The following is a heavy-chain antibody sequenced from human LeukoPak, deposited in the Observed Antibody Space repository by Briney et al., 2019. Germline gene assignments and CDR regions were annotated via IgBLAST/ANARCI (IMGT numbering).Heavy chain of an antibody. CDR2: IYYSGST. CDR1: GGSVSSGSYY. J-gene: IGHJ4*02. D-gene: IGHD3-10*01. Sequence: PSETLSLTCTVSGGSVSSGSYYWSWIRQPPGKGLEWIGYIYYSGSTNYNPSLKSRVIISIDTSKNQFSLKLNSVTAADTAVYYCARDKGIRYLDYWGQGTLVTVSS. CDR3: ARDKGIRYLDY. V-gene: IGHV4-61*01.